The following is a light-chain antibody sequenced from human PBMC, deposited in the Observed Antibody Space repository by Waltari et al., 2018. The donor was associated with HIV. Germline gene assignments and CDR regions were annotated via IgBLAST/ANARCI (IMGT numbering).Light chain of an antibody. CDR2: YAS. J-gene: IGKJ2*01. CDR1: QSVDSN. CDR3: HQTSSLPYT. Sequence: DIVLTQSPDFQSVTPKEKVTITCRASQSVDSNLHWYRQKPGQSPKLLIKYASQSISGVPSRFSGTGSGTDFTLTINSLEAEDAATYYCHQTSSLPYTFGQGTKLEIK. V-gene: IGKV6-21*02.